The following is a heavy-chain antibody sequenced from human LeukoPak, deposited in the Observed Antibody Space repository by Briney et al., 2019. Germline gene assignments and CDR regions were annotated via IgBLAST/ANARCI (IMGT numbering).Heavy chain of an antibody. Sequence: GGSLRLSCAASGFTFSSYNMNWVRQAPGKGLEWVANIKQDGSEKYYVDSVKGRFTISRDNAKNSLYLQMNSLRAEDTAVYYCARIVLRYFDWLAHFDYWGQGTLVTVSS. CDR2: IKQDGSEK. V-gene: IGHV3-7*01. CDR3: ARIVLRYFDWLAHFDY. D-gene: IGHD3-9*01. CDR1: GFTFSSYN. J-gene: IGHJ4*02.